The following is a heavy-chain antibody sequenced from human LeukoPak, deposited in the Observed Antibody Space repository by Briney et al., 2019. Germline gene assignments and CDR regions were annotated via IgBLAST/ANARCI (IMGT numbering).Heavy chain of an antibody. Sequence: GGSLRLSCAASGFTFSSYGFHWVRQAPGKGLEWVADIWYDGSNKYYADSVKGRFTISRDNSKNTVSLQMSSLRAEDTAVYYCARDEGRVQLWFFDYWGQGTLVTVSS. CDR3: ARDEGRVQLWFFDY. D-gene: IGHD5-18*01. CDR2: IWYDGSNK. CDR1: GFTFSSYG. V-gene: IGHV3-33*01. J-gene: IGHJ4*02.